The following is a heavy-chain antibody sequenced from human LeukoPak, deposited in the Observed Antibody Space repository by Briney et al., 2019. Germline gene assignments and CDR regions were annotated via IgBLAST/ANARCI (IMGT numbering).Heavy chain of an antibody. D-gene: IGHD5/OR15-5a*01. CDR3: ARDPTQYLRYGHFDY. V-gene: IGHV3-21*01. Sequence: PGGSLRLSCAASGFTFSSYSMNRVRQAPGKGLEWVSSINNVASHIYYAHSVKGRFTISRDNAKNSLYLQMNSLSDEDTAVYYCARDPTQYLRYGHFDYWGQGTLVTVSS. J-gene: IGHJ4*02. CDR2: INNVASHI. CDR1: GFTFSSYS.